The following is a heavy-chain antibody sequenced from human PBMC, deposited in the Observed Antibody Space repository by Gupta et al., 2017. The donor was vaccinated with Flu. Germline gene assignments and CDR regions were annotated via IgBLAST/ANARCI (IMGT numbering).Heavy chain of an antibody. V-gene: IGHV3-7*03. CDR1: GFTLSRQW. CDR3: AREVTVGEGSYSRYYYYRDV. Sequence: EAQLVESGGGLVQPGGSLRLSCTVSGFTLSRQWMGWVRQAPGKGLEWVANIMKDGSERHDAAPVKGRFIISRDNGNNSVHLQMNSLRADDTAVYFCAREVTVGEGSYSRYYYYRDVWGKGTTVTVSS. CDR2: IMKDGSER. D-gene: IGHD2-21*01. J-gene: IGHJ6*03.